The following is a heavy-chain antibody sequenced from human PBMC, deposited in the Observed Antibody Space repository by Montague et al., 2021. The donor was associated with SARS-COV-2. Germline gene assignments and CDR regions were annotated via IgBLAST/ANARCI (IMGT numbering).Heavy chain of an antibody. V-gene: IGHV4-31*02. CDR2: IYYSGST. J-gene: IGHJ6*02. D-gene: IGHD6-19*01. CDR3: ARGGSYSSGWYGVDYYYGMEV. Sequence: IYYSGSTYYNPSLKSRVTISVDTSKNQFSLKLSSVTAADTAAYDCARGGSYSSGWYGVDYYYGMEVWGQGTRVTGSS.